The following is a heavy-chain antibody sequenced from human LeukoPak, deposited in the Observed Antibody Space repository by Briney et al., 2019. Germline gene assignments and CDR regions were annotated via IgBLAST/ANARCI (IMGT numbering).Heavy chain of an antibody. CDR3: ARGVYYYYYYMDV. CDR2: ISSNGGST. CDR1: GFTFSSYA. J-gene: IGHJ6*03. V-gene: IGHV3-64*01. Sequence: PGGSLRLSCAASGFTFSSYAMHWVRQAPGKGLEYVSAISSNGGSTYYANSVKGRFTISRNNSKNTLYLQMGSLRAEDMAVYYCARGVYYYYYYMDVWGKGTTVTVSS.